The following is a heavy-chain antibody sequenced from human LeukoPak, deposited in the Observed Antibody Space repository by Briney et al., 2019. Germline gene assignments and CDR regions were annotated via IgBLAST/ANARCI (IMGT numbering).Heavy chain of an antibody. CDR1: GGSISSYY. Sequence: SETLSLTCTVSGGSISSYYWSWIRQPPGKGREWIGYIYYSGSTNYNPSLKSRVTISVDTSKNQFSLKLSSVTAADTAVYYCARDLNYYGSGYFDYWGQGTLVTVSS. V-gene: IGHV4-59*01. CDR3: ARDLNYYGSGYFDY. J-gene: IGHJ4*02. D-gene: IGHD3-10*01. CDR2: IYYSGST.